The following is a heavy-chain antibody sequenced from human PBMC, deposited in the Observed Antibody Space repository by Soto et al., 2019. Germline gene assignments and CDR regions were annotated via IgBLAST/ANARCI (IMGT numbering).Heavy chain of an antibody. CDR2: ISWDGGST. J-gene: IGHJ4*02. V-gene: IGHV3-43*01. CDR3: AEDGDGSGSYPDY. Sequence: EVQLVESGGVVVQPGGSLRLSCAASGFTFDDYTMHWVRQAPGKGLEWVSLISWDGGSTYYADSVKARFTISRDNSKHSLYLQMNSLRTEDTALYYCAEDGDGSGSYPDYWGQGTLVTVSS. CDR1: GFTFDDYT. D-gene: IGHD3-10*01.